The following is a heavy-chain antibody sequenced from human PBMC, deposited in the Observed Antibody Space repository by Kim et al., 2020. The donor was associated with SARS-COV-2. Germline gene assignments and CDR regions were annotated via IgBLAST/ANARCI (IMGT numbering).Heavy chain of an antibody. CDR2: SEK. D-gene: IGHD4-4*01. J-gene: IGHJ4*02. V-gene: IGHV3-7*01. CDR3: ARGTYSSPY. Sequence: SEKSYVDSVKGRFTISRDNAKNSLYLEMIGLRAEDTAVYYCARGTYSSPYWGQGTLVTVSS.